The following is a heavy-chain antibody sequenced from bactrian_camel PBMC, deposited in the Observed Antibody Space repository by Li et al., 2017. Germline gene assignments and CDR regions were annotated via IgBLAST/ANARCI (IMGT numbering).Heavy chain of an antibody. V-gene: IGHV3S25*01. CDR2: INSGGGTA. CDR3: ATGAFSY. D-gene: IGHD4*01. CDR1: GFTFSEYF. J-gene: IGHJ6*01. Sequence: VESGGGLVQPGGSLRLSCAASGFTFSEYFMYWVRQAPEKGLEWVSGINSGGGTADYADSVKGRFTIPRDNAKNTLYLRMNSLVPEDTAMYYCATGAFSYWGQGTQVTVS.